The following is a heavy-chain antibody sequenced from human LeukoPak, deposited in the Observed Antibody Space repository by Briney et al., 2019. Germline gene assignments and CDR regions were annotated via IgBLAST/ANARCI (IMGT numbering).Heavy chain of an antibody. CDR1: GYTFTDHS. V-gene: IGHV1-2*02. J-gene: IGHJ5*02. CDR2: IYPKSGGT. Sequence: ASVKVSFKASGYTFTDHSIHWMRQAPGQGPEWMGWIYPKSGGTNSAQKFQGRVTLTRDTSISTTYMELTGLRSDDTAVYYCARMAGSGSLNWFDPWGQGTLVTVSS. CDR3: ARMAGSGSLNWFDP. D-gene: IGHD3-10*01.